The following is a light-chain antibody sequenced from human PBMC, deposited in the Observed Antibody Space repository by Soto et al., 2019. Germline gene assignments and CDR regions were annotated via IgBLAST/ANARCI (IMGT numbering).Light chain of an antibody. CDR1: QSVSQNF. V-gene: IGKV3-20*01. J-gene: IGKJ4*01. CDR2: GAS. Sequence: EIVLTQSPGTLSLSPGERATLSCRASQSVSQNFLHWYQQKPGQAPRLLLNGASSRATGIPDRFSGGGSGTDFSLTIARLEPADFAVYFCQQYGSSPPTFGVGTKVAIK. CDR3: QQYGSSPPT.